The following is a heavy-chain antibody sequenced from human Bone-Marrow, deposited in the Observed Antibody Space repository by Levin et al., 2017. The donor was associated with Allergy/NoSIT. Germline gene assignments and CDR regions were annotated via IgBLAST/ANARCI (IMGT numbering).Heavy chain of an antibody. V-gene: IGHV1-69*06. Sequence: SVKVSCKASGGTFSSYAISWVRQAPGQGLEWMGGIIPIFGTANYAQKFQGRVTITADKSTSTAYMELSSLRSEDTAVYYCARFDLFGEEEDWFDPWGQGTLVTVSS. D-gene: IGHD3-10*02. CDR2: IIPIFGTA. CDR1: GGTFSSYA. CDR3: ARFDLFGEEEDWFDP. J-gene: IGHJ5*02.